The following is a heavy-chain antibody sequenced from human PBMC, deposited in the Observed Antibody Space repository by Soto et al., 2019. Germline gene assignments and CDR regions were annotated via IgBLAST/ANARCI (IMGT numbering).Heavy chain of an antibody. CDR3: ASSMVRGVISYYYYGMDV. V-gene: IGHV1-46*01. CDR2: INPSGGST. D-gene: IGHD3-10*01. Sequence: ASVKVSCKASGYTFTSYYMHWVRQAPGQGLEWMGIINPSGGSTSYAQKFQGRVTITTDTSTSTVYMELSSLRSEDTAVYYCASSMVRGVISYYYYGMDVWGQGTTVTVSS. J-gene: IGHJ6*02. CDR1: GYTFTSYY.